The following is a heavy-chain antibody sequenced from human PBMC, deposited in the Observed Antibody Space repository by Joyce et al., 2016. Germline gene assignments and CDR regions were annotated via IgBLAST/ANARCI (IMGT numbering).Heavy chain of an antibody. Sequence: EAQLVESGGALVQPGESVKLSCAASGLTFTTFWMSWARQAPGKGREWVANINEDGSDKYYVDSVRGRFTISRDNAKNSLYLQMNSLRAEDTAVYYCARGRGMGVWGQGTTVIVSS. CDR3: ARGRGMGV. CDR1: GLTFTTFW. V-gene: IGHV3-7*03. CDR2: INEDGSDK. J-gene: IGHJ6*02.